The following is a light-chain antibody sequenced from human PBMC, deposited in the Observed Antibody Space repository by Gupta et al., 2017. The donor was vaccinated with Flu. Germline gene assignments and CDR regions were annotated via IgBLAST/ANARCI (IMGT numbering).Light chain of an antibody. J-gene: IGLJ1*01. Sequence: QSALTQPASVSGSPGQSITISCTGTSSDVGGYNYVSWYQQHPGKAPKLLIYEVTNRPSGVSNRFSGPKSGNTASLTISGLQAEDEADYYCSSYTITSTLYVFGTGTQVTVL. CDR1: SSDVGGYNY. CDR2: EVT. V-gene: IGLV2-14*01. CDR3: SSYTITSTLYV.